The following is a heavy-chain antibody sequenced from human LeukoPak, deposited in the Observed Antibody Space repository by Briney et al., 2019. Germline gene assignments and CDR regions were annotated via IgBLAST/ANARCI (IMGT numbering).Heavy chain of an antibody. CDR3: AKEYSGYDFDY. D-gene: IGHD5-12*01. CDR2: TSGSGGNT. Sequence: GGSLRLSCAASGFTLRSYDMSWVRQSPGKGLEWVAATSGSGGNTYYADSVKGRITISRDNSKNTLYLQMNSLRAEDTAVYYCAKEYSGYDFDYWGQGTLVTVSS. V-gene: IGHV3-23*01. CDR1: GFTLRSYD. J-gene: IGHJ4*02.